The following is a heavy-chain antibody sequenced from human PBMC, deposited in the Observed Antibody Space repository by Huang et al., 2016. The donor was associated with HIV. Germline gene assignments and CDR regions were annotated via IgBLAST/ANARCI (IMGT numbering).Heavy chain of an antibody. J-gene: IGHJ4*02. CDR1: GFTFSSYA. Sequence: AASGFTFSSYAMHWVRQAPGKGLEWVAVISYDGSNKYYADSVNGRFTISRDNSKNTLYLQMNSLRAEDTAVYYCARDNSRFRHLDYWGQGTLVTVSS. CDR2: ISYDGSNK. V-gene: IGHV3-30-3*01. CDR3: ARDNSRFRHLDY. D-gene: IGHD3-3*01.